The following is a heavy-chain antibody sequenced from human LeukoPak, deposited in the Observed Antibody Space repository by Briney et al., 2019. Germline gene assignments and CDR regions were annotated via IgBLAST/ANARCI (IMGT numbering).Heavy chain of an antibody. CDR1: GFTLSGYW. D-gene: IGHD3-10*01. CDR3: ARDLGAYDY. CDR2: INPDGSIT. Sequence: GGSLRLSCAASGFTLSGYWIHWVRQAPGKGLVWVARINPDGSITSYADSVKGRFTISRDNAKNSLYLQMNSLRAEDTAVYYCARDLGAYDYWGQGTLVTVSS. V-gene: IGHV3-74*01. J-gene: IGHJ4*02.